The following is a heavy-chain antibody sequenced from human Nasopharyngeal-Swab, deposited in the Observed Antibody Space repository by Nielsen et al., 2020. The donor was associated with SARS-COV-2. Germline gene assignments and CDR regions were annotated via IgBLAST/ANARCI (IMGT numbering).Heavy chain of an antibody. CDR2: INHSGST. D-gene: IGHD3-10*01. CDR1: GGTLNGFH. Sequence: SETLSLTCVVFGGTLNGFHWKWIRQPPGKGLEWIGEINHSGSTNYNPSLKSRVTISVDTSKNQFSLKLSSVTAADTAVYYCARRGKIWFGDRSFDYWGQGTLVTVSS. J-gene: IGHJ4*02. V-gene: IGHV4-34*01. CDR3: ARRGKIWFGDRSFDY.